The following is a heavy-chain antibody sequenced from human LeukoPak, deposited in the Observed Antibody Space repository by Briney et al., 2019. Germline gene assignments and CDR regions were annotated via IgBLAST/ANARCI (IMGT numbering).Heavy chain of an antibody. J-gene: IGHJ5*02. CDR2: MNPNSGNT. CDR3: ARLPYYDLLTGYFRRSRRFWFDP. CDR1: GYTFTSYD. D-gene: IGHD3-9*01. Sequence: ASVKVSCKASGYTFTSYDINWVRQATGQGLEWMGWMNPNSGNTGYAQKFQGRVTMTRNTSISTGYMELSSLRSEDTAVYYCARLPYYDLLTGYFRRSRRFWFDPWGQGTLVTVSS. V-gene: IGHV1-8*01.